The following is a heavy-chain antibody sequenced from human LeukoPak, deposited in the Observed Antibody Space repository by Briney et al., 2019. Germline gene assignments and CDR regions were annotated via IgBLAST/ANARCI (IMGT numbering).Heavy chain of an antibody. V-gene: IGHV4-4*07. CDR2: IYTSGST. D-gene: IGHD6-13*01. CDR3: ARVIPRGIAAASSGYFQH. J-gene: IGHJ1*01. CDR1: GGPISSYY. Sequence: SETLSLTCTVSGGPISSYYWSWIRQPAGKGLEWIGRIYTSGSTNYNPSLKSRVTMSVDTSKNQFSLKLSSVTAADTAVYYCARVIPRGIAAASSGYFQHWGQGTLVTVSS.